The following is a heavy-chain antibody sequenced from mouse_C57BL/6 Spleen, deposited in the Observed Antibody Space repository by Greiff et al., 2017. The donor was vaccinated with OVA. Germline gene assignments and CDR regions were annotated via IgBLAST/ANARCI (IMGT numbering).Heavy chain of an antibody. V-gene: IGHV1-59*01. CDR2: IDPSDSYT. CDR3: ARQKVLDSSGYAYAMDY. CDR1: GYTFTSYW. Sequence: QVQLQQPGAELVRPGTSVKLSCKASGYTFTSYWMHWVKQRPGQGLEWIGVIDPSDSYTNYNQKFKGKATLTVDTSSSTAYMQLSSLTSEDSAVYYCARQKVLDSSGYAYAMDYWGQGTSVTVSS. J-gene: IGHJ4*01. D-gene: IGHD3-2*02.